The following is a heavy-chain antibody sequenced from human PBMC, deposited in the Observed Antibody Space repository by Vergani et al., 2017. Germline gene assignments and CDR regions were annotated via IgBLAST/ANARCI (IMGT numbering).Heavy chain of an antibody. CDR2: INPNSGGT. J-gene: IGHJ5*02. Sequence: QVQLVQSGAEVKKPGASVKVSCKASGYTFTGYYMHWVRQAPGQGLEWMGWINPNSGGTNYDQKFQGRFTMTRDTSISTAYMELSRLRSDDTAVYYCARGVEGVDLFYGSGGWFDTWGQGPRVTVSS. CDR3: ARGVEGVDLFYGSGGWFDT. V-gene: IGHV1-2*02. CDR1: GYTFTGYY. D-gene: IGHD3-10*01.